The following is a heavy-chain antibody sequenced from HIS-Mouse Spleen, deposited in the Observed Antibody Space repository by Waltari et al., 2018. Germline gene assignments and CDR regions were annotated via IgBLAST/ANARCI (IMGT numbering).Heavy chain of an antibody. J-gene: IGHJ4*02. CDR2: IYYSGST. CDR3: ARHAIGATAYYFDY. V-gene: IGHV4-59*08. CDR1: GGSISSYY. D-gene: IGHD1-26*01. Sequence: QVQLQESGPGLVKPSETLSLTCTVSGGSISSYYWSWIRQPPGKGLEWIGYIYYSGSTNYNPSLKSRVTISVDTSKNQFSLKLSSVTADTAVYYCARHAIGATAYYFDYWGQGTLVTVSS.